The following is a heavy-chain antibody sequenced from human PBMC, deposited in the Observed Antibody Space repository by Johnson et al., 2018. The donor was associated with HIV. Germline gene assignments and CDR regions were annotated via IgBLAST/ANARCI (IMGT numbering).Heavy chain of an antibody. J-gene: IGHJ3*02. CDR2: ISSSGSTI. D-gene: IGHD3-16*01. CDR1: GFTFSDYY. CDR3: ARGSWVGAFDI. V-gene: IGHV3-11*04. Sequence: QVQLVESGGGLVKPGGSLRLSCSASGFTFSDYYITWIRQAPGKGLEWISYISSSGSTIYYADSVKGRFTSSRDNSKNSLYLQMSSLRVEDTAVYYCARGSWVGAFDIWGQGTMVTVSS.